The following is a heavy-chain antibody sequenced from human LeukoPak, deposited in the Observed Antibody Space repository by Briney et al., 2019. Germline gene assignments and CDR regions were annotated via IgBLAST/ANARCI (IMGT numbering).Heavy chain of an antibody. J-gene: IGHJ4*03. Sequence: SETLSLTCAVYGGSFSAYYWRWIRQSPGKGLEWIAEINHRGHTNYNPSVKSRVSISVDTSKNQFSLKVTSLTSADTAVYYCARGPTISETGYFDYWGQGTLVTVSS. CDR3: ARGPTISETGYFDY. CDR1: GGSFSAYY. D-gene: IGHD1-1*01. CDR2: INHRGHT. V-gene: IGHV4-34*01.